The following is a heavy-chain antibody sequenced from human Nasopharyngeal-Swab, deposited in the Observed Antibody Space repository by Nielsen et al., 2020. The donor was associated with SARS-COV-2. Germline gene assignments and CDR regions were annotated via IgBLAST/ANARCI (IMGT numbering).Heavy chain of an antibody. J-gene: IGHJ4*02. CDR2: IYYSGST. V-gene: IGHV4-59*01. CDR1: GGSISSYY. D-gene: IGHD1-7*01. Sequence: SETLSLTCTVSGGSISSYYWSWIRQPPGKGLEWIGYIYYSGSTNYNPSLKSRVTISVDTSKNQFSLKLGSVTAADTAVYYCARDSPITGTTYDYWGQGTLVTVSS. CDR3: ARDSPITGTTYDY.